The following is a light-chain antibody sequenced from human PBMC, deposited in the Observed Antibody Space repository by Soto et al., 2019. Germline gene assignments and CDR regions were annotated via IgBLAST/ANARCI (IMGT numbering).Light chain of an antibody. Sequence: QSVLTQPPSASGAPGQRVTISCSGSNSNIGRDNVYWYQHLPGTTPKLLIYRNNHRPSGVPDRFSGFKSGTSASLAISGLRSEDESDYYCAAWDDSLSGVVFGGGTKLTVL. J-gene: IGLJ2*01. CDR3: AAWDDSLSGVV. CDR2: RNN. V-gene: IGLV1-47*01. CDR1: NSNIGRDN.